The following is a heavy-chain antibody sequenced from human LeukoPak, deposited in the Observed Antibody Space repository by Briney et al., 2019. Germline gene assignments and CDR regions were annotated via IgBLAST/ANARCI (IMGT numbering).Heavy chain of an antibody. CDR2: INHSGST. D-gene: IGHD2-2*01. CDR1: GGSFSGYY. Sequence: SETLFLTCAVYGGSFSGYYWSWIRQPPGKGLEWIGEINHSGSTNYNPSLKSRVTISVDTSKNQFSLKLSSVTAADTAVYYCARTQDHRRYCSSTSCQGWFDPWGQGTLVTVSS. V-gene: IGHV4-34*01. J-gene: IGHJ5*02. CDR3: ARTQDHRRYCSSTSCQGWFDP.